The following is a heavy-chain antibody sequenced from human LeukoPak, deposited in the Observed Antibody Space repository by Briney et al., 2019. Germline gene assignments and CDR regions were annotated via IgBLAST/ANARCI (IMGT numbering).Heavy chain of an antibody. D-gene: IGHD4-23*01. J-gene: IGHJ3*01. Sequence: SVKVSCKASGFAFSNSAVQWVRQARGQGLEWIGWIGLGGGNTNYAQRFQDRVIITRDMSTSTAYMELSSLRSEDTAVYYCAAEIYGGNTDCCTFDFWGPGTPVTVSS. V-gene: IGHV1-58*01. CDR1: GFAFSNSA. CDR2: IGLGGGNT. CDR3: AAEIYGGNTDCCTFDF.